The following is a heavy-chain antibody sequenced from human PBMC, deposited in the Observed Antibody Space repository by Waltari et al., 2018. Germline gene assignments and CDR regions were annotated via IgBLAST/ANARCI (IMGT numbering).Heavy chain of an antibody. CDR2: IYPSGST. V-gene: IGHV4-61*09. D-gene: IGHD6-6*01. J-gene: IGHJ3*02. CDR1: GGAISSGRYY. Sequence: QVQLQESGPGLVKPSQTLSITSTVSGGAISSGRYYWRWIPQPAGKGLEWIGYIYPSGSTNYNPSLKSRVTISVDTSKNQFSLKLSSVTAADTAVYYCARDGRGWSIAARRGAFDIWGQGTMVTVSS. CDR3: ARDGRGWSIAARRGAFDI.